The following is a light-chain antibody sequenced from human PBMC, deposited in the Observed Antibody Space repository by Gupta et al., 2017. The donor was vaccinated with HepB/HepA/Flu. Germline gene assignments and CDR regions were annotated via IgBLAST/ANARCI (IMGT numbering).Light chain of an antibody. Sequence: DIVLTQSPGTLSLSPGERVTLSCRASQSVSSSYLAWYQQKPGQAPRLLISGASIRSTGIPDRFSGSGSGTDFTLTISRLEPEDLAVYYCQQYGSSFGTFGQGTKVELK. CDR1: QSVSSSY. J-gene: IGKJ1*01. CDR2: GAS. CDR3: QQYGSSFGT. V-gene: IGKV3-20*01.